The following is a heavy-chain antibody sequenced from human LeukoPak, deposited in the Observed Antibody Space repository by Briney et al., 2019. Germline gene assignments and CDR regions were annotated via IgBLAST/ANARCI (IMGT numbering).Heavy chain of an antibody. CDR1: GFTFSSYS. J-gene: IGHJ5*02. CDR3: AKVLMVYAMGDWFDP. Sequence: GGSLRLSCAASGFTFSSYSMNWVRQTPGKGLEWVSSISSSSSYIYYADSVKGRFTISRDNAKNTLYLQMNSLRAEDTAVYYCAKVLMVYAMGDWFDPWGQGTLVTVSS. V-gene: IGHV3-21*04. D-gene: IGHD2-8*01. CDR2: ISSSSSYI.